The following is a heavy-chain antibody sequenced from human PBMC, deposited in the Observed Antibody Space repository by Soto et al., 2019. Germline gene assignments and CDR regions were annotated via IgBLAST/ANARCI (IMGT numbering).Heavy chain of an antibody. CDR3: ARDTHSAVRSDW. CDR1: GFSVSNNY. V-gene: IGHV3-66*01. Sequence: LVESGGGLVQAGESLRLSCAVSGFSVSNNYMTWVRQAPGKGLEWISVIYSDGTTYHADSVKGRFIASRDNSQNTLYLQMNNPRVEDSAVYFCARDTHSAVRSDWWGQGTLVTVAS. J-gene: IGHJ4*02. CDR2: IYSDGTT. D-gene: IGHD3-9*01.